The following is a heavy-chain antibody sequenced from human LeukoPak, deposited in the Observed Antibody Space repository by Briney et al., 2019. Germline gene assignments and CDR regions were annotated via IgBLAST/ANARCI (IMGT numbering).Heavy chain of an antibody. Sequence: GGSLRLSCAASGFTFSSYAMNWVRQAPGKGLEWVSRISGSGDSTYYADSVKGRFTISRDNSKNTLSLQMSSLRAEDTAVYYCAGYSYDSSGLKYWSQGALVTVSS. J-gene: IGHJ4*02. CDR2: ISGSGDST. CDR3: AGYSYDSSGLKY. V-gene: IGHV3-23*01. CDR1: GFTFSSYA. D-gene: IGHD3-22*01.